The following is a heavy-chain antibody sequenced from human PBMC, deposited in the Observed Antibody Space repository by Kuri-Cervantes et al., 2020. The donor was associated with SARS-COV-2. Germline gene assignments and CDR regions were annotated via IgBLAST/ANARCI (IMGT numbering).Heavy chain of an antibody. CDR2: ISYDGSNK. CDR3: ARVLQLWLINDAFDI. D-gene: IGHD5-18*01. J-gene: IGHJ3*02. CDR1: GFTFSSYA. Sequence: GESLKISCAASGFTFSSYAMHWVRQAPGKGLEWVAVISYDGSNKYYADSVKGRFTISGDNSKNTLYLQMNSLRAEDTAVYYGARVLQLWLINDAFDIWGQGTMVTVSS. V-gene: IGHV3-30-3*01.